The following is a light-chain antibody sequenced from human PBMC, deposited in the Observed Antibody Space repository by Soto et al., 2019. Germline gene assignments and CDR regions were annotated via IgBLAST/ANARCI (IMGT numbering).Light chain of an antibody. CDR3: SSYTSSSTPPYV. J-gene: IGLJ1*01. Sequence: ALTQPASVSGSPGQSITISCTGTSSDVGGYNYVSWYQQHPGKAPKLMIYEVSNRPSGVSNRFSGSKSGNTASLTISGLQAEDQADYSCSSYTSSSTPPYVFGTGTKVTVL. V-gene: IGLV2-14*01. CDR2: EVS. CDR1: SSDVGGYNY.